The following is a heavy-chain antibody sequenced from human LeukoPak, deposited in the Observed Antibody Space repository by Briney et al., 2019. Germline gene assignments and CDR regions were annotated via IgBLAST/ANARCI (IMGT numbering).Heavy chain of an antibody. V-gene: IGHV4-59*11. CDR3: ASDSISMNAFDA. Sequence: SETLSLTCTVSGGSFTTHYWSWIRQPPGKGLEWIGYISYIGSTNYNPSLKSRVTISIDTSKNEVSLMLTSVTAADTAVYYCASDSISMNAFDAWGQGTMVTISS. J-gene: IGHJ3*01. D-gene: IGHD3-22*01. CDR1: GGSFTTHY. CDR2: ISYIGST.